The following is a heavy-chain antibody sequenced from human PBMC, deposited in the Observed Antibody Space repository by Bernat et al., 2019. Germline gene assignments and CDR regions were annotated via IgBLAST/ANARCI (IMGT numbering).Heavy chain of an antibody. D-gene: IGHD2-21*02. CDR2: ISYDGSNK. J-gene: IGHJ5*02. CDR3: ARDGGWWRPFDP. CDR1: GFTFSSYA. V-gene: IGHV3-30-3*01. Sequence: QVQLVESGGGVVQPGRSLRLSCAASGFTFSSYAMHWVRQAPGKGLEWVAVISYDGSNKYYADSVKGRFTISRDNSKNTLYLQMNSLRAEDTAVYYCARDGGWWRPFDPWGQGTLVTVSS.